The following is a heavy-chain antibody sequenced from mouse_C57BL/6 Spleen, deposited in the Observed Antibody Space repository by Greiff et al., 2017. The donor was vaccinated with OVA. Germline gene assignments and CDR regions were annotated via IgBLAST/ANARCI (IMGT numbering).Heavy chain of an antibody. V-gene: IGHV5-17*01. J-gene: IGHJ4*01. CDR3: ARSWRSMDY. Sequence: EVKVVESGGGLVKPGGSLKLSCAASGFTFSDYGMHWVRQAPEKGLEWVAYISSGSSTIYYADTVKGRFTISRDNAKNTLFLQMTSLRSDDTAMYYCARSWRSMDYWGQGTSVTVSS. CDR2: ISSGSSTI. CDR1: GFTFSDYG.